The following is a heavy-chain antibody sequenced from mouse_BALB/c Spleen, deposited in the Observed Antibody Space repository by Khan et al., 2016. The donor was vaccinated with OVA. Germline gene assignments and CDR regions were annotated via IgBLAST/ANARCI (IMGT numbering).Heavy chain of an antibody. Sequence: QVQLQQPGAELVRPGASVKLSCKASGYTFTSYWMNWVKQRPEEGLEWIGRIDPYDSETHYNQKFKDKAIMTVDKFSSTAYMQLSSLTSEDYAVYYLSRSLSGTSVWFAYWGQATLVTVS. J-gene: IGHJ3*01. D-gene: IGHD4-1*01. V-gene: IGHV1-74*01. CDR1: GYTFTSYW. CDR2: IDPYDSET. CDR3: SRSLSGTSVWFAY.